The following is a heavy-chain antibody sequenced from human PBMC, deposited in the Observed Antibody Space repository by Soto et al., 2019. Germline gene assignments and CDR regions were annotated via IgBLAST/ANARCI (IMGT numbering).Heavy chain of an antibody. J-gene: IGHJ6*03. Sequence: SETLSLTCAVYGGPFSGYYWSWIRQPPGKGLEWIGEINHSGSTNYNPSLKSRVTISVDTSKNQFSLKLSSVTAADTAVYYSARAMVFYYYYYMDVWGKGTTVTVSS. CDR1: GGPFSGYY. V-gene: IGHV4-34*01. CDR2: INHSGST. D-gene: IGHD3-10*01. CDR3: ARAMVFYYYYYMDV.